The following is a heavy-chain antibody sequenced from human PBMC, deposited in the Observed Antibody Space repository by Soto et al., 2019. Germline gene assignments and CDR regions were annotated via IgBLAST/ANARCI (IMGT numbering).Heavy chain of an antibody. Sequence: GGSLRLSCAASGFTFSSYAMSWVRQAPGKGLEWVSAISWDGGSTYYADSVKGRFTISRDNSKNSLYLQMNSLRTEDTALYYCAKDMDDFWSGPFDYGMDVWGQGTTVTVSS. V-gene: IGHV3-43*02. CDR2: ISWDGGST. D-gene: IGHD3-3*01. CDR1: GFTFSSYA. J-gene: IGHJ6*02. CDR3: AKDMDDFWSGPFDYGMDV.